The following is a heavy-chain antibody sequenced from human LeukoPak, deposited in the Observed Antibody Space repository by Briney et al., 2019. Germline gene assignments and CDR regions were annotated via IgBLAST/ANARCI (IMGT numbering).Heavy chain of an antibody. Sequence: GRSLRLSCAASGFTFSSYAMHWVRQAPCKRLEWVAGISYDGSNKYYADSVKGRFTISRDNSKNTLYLQMNSLRAEDTAVYYCQKPDIAVAGTTPFDYWGQGTLVTVSS. J-gene: IGHJ4*02. V-gene: IGHV3-30-3*01. CDR3: QKPDIAVAGTTPFDY. CDR2: ISYDGSNK. D-gene: IGHD6-19*01. CDR1: GFTFSSYA.